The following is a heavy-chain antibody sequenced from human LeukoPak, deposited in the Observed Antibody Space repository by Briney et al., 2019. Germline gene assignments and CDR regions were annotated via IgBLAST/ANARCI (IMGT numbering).Heavy chain of an antibody. CDR1: GSSSSTRRMC. V-gene: IGHV2-70*01. J-gene: IGHJ4*02. CDR3: ARIGPQLAPHIDY. Sequence: SGPTPLHPPPTLTPTCTSSGSSSSTRRMCVTWFRQPPGKALEWLTPLDWDDDKYYSTSLKTRLTISKDTSKNQVVLTMTNMDPVDTATYYCARIGPQLAPHIDYWGQGTLGTVSS. D-gene: IGHD6-6*01. CDR2: LDWDDDK.